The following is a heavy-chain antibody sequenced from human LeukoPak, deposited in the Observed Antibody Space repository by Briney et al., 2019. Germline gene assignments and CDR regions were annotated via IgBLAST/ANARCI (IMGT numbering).Heavy chain of an antibody. CDR1: GYTFTGYY. J-gene: IGHJ4*02. V-gene: IGHV1-2*02. Sequence: ASVKVSCKASGYTFTGYYMHWVRQAPGQGLEWMGWINPNSGGTNYAQKFQGRVTMTRDTSISTAYMELRRLRSDDTAVYYCARDPWATYSDYDSSYWGQGTLVTVSS. D-gene: IGHD5-12*01. CDR2: INPNSGGT. CDR3: ARDPWATYSDYDSSY.